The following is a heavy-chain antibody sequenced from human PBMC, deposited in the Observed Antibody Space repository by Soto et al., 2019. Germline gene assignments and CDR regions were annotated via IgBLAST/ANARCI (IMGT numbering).Heavy chain of an antibody. CDR3: ARDVENGKHSYVY. D-gene: IGHD1-26*01. CDR1: GGSFSGYY. Sequence: SETLSLTCAVYGGSFSGYYWSWIRQPPGKGLEWIGEINHSGSTNYNPSLKSRVTISVDTSKNQFSLKLSSVTAADTAVYYCARDVENGKHSYVYWGHGTLVTVS. J-gene: IGHJ4*01. CDR2: INHSGST. V-gene: IGHV4-34*01.